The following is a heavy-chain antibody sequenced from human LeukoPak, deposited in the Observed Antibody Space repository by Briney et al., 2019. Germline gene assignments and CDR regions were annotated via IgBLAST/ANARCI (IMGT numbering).Heavy chain of an antibody. CDR1: GGSISSSSYY. V-gene: IGHV4-39*07. CDR2: IYYSGST. Sequence: SETLSLTCTVSGGSISSSSYYWGWIRQPPGKGLEWIGSIYYSGSTYYNPSLKSRVTISVDTSKNQFSLKLSSVTAADPAVYYCARLVGATRYWFDPWGQGTLVTVSS. CDR3: ARLVGATRYWFDP. J-gene: IGHJ5*02. D-gene: IGHD1-26*01.